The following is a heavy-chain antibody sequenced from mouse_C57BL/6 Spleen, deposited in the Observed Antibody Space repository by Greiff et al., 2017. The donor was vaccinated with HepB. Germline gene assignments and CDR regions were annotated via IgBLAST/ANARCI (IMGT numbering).Heavy chain of an antibody. D-gene: IGHD1-1*01. Sequence: VQLQQSGPELVKPGASVKIPCKASGYTFTDYNMDWVKQSHGKSLEWIGDINPNNGGTIYNQKFKGKDTLTVDKSSSTAYMELRSLTSEDTAVYYCARRDYYGSSYRRTWFAYWGQGTLVTVSA. V-gene: IGHV1-18*01. J-gene: IGHJ3*01. CDR2: INPNNGGT. CDR3: ARRDYYGSSYRRTWFAY. CDR1: GYTFTDYN.